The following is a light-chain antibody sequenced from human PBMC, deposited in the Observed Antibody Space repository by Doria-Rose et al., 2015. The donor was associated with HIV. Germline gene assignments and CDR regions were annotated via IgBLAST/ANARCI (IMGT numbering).Light chain of an antibody. CDR2: GKN. V-gene: IGLV3-19*01. Sequence: SSELSQDPAVSVALRQTVRITCQGDSLRSSYASWYQQKPGQAPILVIYGKNNRPSGIPDRFSGSSSGNTASLTITGAQAEDEADYYCSSRVSGANHVLFGGGTKVAIL. CDR1: SLRSSY. CDR3: SSRVSGANHVL. J-gene: IGLJ2*01.